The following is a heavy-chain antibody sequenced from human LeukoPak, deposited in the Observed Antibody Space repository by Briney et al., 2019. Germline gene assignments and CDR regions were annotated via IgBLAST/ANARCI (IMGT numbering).Heavy chain of an antibody. D-gene: IGHD2-21*02. J-gene: IGHJ5*02. CDR1: GFTFDEFG. Sequence: PGGSLRLSCTAFGFTFDEFGMSWVRQAPGKGPEWVSGIDWSGGTIGHADSVKGRFTISRDNAKRSLYLQMNSLRVEDTALYYCARDLQTGGQPLPWFDPWGQGTLVTVSS. V-gene: IGHV3-20*04. CDR2: IDWSGGTI. CDR3: ARDLQTGGQPLPWFDP.